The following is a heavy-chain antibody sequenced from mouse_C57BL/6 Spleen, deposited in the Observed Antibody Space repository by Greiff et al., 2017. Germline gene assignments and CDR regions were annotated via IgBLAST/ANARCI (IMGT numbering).Heavy chain of an antibody. CDR2: IWRGGST. CDR1: GFSLTSYG. J-gene: IGHJ4*01. D-gene: IGHD1-1*01. CDR3: AKNLNGRSYYAMDY. Sequence: VKLMESGPGLVQPSQSLSITCTVSGFSLTSYGVHWVRQSPGKGLEWLGVIWRGGSTDYNAAFMSRLSITKDNSKSQVFFKMNSLQADDTAIYYCAKNLNGRSYYAMDYWGQGTSVTVSS. V-gene: IGHV2-5*01.